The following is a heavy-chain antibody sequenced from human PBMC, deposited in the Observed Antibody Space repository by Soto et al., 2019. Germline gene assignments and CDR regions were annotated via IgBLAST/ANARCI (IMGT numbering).Heavy chain of an antibody. CDR3: ARGASAYSYRSPAFDL. Sequence: SETLSLTCTVSGGSISSYYWSWIRQPPGKGLECIGYIYYSGSTNYNPSLKSRVTISVDNSKNTLYLQMNSLRAEDTAVYYCARGASAYSYRSPAFDLWGQGTLVTVSS. D-gene: IGHD5-18*01. V-gene: IGHV4-59*12. CDR2: IYYSGST. J-gene: IGHJ4*02. CDR1: GGSISSYY.